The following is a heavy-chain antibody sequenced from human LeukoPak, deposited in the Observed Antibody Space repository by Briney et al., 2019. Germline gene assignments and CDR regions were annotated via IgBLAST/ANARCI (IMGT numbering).Heavy chain of an antibody. Sequence: GGSLRLSRAASGFTFSSYAMSWVRQAPGKGLEWVSSISSSSSYIYYADSVKGRFTISRDSFKNTLYLQMNSLRPEDTAVYYCAKEGDYYGSGSYRDGFDIWGQGTRATVSS. CDR1: GFTFSSYA. J-gene: IGHJ3*02. V-gene: IGHV3-21*01. CDR2: ISSSSSYI. CDR3: AKEGDYYGSGSYRDGFDI. D-gene: IGHD3-10*01.